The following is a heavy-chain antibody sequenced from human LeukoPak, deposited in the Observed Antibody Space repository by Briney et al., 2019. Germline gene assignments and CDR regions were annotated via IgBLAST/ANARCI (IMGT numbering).Heavy chain of an antibody. J-gene: IGHJ4*02. Sequence: WETLSLTCAVYGGSFSGYYWRWIRQPAGKGLEWIGEINHSGSTNYNPSLKSRVTISVDTSKNQFSLKLSSVTAADTAVYYCARGYDFWSGYYHYWGQGTLVTVSS. CDR2: INHSGST. CDR1: GGSFSGYY. CDR3: ARGYDFWSGYYHY. D-gene: IGHD3-3*01. V-gene: IGHV4-34*01.